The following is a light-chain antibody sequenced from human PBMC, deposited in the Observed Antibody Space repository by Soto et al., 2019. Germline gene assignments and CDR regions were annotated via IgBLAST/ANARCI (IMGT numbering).Light chain of an antibody. Sequence: QSVLTQPTSASGTPGQRVTISCSGSSSKIGSNTVNWYQQLPGTAPKLLIYSNNQRASGVPDRFSGSKSGTSASLAISGLQSEDEADYYCAAWDDSLNGDVFGTGTKLTVL. CDR2: SNN. V-gene: IGLV1-44*01. CDR3: AAWDDSLNGDV. J-gene: IGLJ1*01. CDR1: SSKIGSNT.